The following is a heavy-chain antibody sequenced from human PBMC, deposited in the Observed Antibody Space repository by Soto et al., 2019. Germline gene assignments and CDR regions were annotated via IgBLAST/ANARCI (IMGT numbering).Heavy chain of an antibody. CDR2: ISSSGSTI. J-gene: IGHJ5*02. D-gene: IGHD3-16*01. Sequence: PGGSLRLSCAASGFTFSDFYMSWIRQAPGKGLEWVSYISSSGSTIYYADSVKGRFTISRDNAKNSLYLQMNSLRAEDTAVYYCAKGYYVALGVNWFVPWGQGTLVTVSS. CDR1: GFTFSDFY. CDR3: AKGYYVALGVNWFVP. V-gene: IGHV3-11*01.